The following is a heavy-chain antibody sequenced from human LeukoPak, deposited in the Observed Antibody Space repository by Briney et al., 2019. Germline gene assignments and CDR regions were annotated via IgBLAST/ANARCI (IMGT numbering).Heavy chain of an antibody. CDR3: ARENNDYGGKKAFDY. D-gene: IGHD4-23*01. J-gene: IGHJ4*02. CDR2: IHYSGNT. V-gene: IGHV4-30-4*01. CDR1: GGSIRSGDYF. Sequence: SETLSLTCAVSGGSIRSGDYFWSWIRQPPGKGLEWIGHIHYSGNTYYNPSLKSRVSISLDTSKNQFSLKLSSVTAADTAVYYCARENNDYGGKKAFDYWGQGTLVTVSS.